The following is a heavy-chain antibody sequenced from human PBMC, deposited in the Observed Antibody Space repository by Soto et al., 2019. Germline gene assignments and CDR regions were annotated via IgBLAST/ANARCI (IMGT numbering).Heavy chain of an antibody. CDR3: AKDKQQLVRDYYYGMDV. CDR1: GFTFSSYA. D-gene: IGHD6-13*01. V-gene: IGHV3-23*01. CDR2: ISGSGGST. Sequence: LRLSCAASGFTFSSYAMSWVRQAPGKGLEWVSAISGSGGSTYYADSVKGRFTISRDNSKNTLYLQMNSLRAEDTAVYYCAKDKQQLVRDYYYGMDVWGQGTTVTVSS. J-gene: IGHJ6*02.